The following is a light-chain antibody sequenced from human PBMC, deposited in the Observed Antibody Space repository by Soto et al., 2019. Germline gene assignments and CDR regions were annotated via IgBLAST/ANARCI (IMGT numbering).Light chain of an antibody. Sequence: QSVLTQPPSVSAAPGQKVTISCSGSSSNIGGNSVSWYQQLPGTAPKLLIYADNKRPSAIPDRFSGSKSGTSATLGITGFQTGDEADYYCGSWDSSLSADVFGSGTKVKVL. CDR3: GSWDSSLSADV. CDR1: SSNIGGNS. CDR2: ADN. J-gene: IGLJ1*01. V-gene: IGLV1-51*01.